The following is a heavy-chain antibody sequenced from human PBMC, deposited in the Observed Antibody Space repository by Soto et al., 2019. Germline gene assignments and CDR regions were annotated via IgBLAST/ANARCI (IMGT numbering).Heavy chain of an antibody. Sequence: ASVKVSCKASGYTFTSYAMHWVRQAPGQRLEWMGWINAGNGNTKYSQKFQDRVTITRDTSASTAYMELSSLRSEDTAVYYCARGPGSGYSPPGTGWFDPWGQGPLGTVS. CDR1: GYTFTSYA. CDR3: ARGPGSGYSPPGTGWFDP. V-gene: IGHV1-3*01. D-gene: IGHD5-12*01. J-gene: IGHJ5*02. CDR2: INAGNGNT.